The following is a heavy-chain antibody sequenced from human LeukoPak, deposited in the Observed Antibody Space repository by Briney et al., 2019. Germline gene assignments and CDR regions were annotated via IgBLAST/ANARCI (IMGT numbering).Heavy chain of an antibody. V-gene: IGHV3-30*18. J-gene: IGHJ4*02. CDR1: AFNFSDHG. CDR2: ITNDGSDK. Sequence: PGGSLRLSCAGSAFNFSDHGMGWVRQAPGKGLEWVAVITNDGSDKYYTDSVKGRFSISRDNSKNTLYLQMNSLRPEDTAIYFCAKVGGRSWFYFDNWGQGTVVTVSS. D-gene: IGHD6-13*01. CDR3: AKVGGRSWFYFDN.